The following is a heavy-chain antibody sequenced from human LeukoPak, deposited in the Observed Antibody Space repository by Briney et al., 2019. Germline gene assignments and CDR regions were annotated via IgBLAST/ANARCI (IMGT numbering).Heavy chain of an antibody. J-gene: IGHJ4*02. CDR2: INNDESST. Sequence: GGSLRLSCALSVFTLCLYSTHWVRQSPGRGVVCVSRINNDESSTSYADSVKRRCTISRENDKNTLYLQMKSIRAEDTAVYYCARVAAWDSSGYLFDYWGQGTLVTVSS. V-gene: IGHV3-74*01. CDR3: ARVAAWDSSGYLFDY. D-gene: IGHD3-22*01. CDR1: VFTLCLYS.